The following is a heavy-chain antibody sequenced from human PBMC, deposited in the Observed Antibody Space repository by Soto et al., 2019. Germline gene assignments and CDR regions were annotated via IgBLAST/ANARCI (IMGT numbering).Heavy chain of an antibody. Sequence: SETLSLTCTVSGGSISSYYWSWIRQPPGKGLEWIGYIYYSGSTNYNPSLKSRVTISVDTSKNQFSLKLSSVTAADTAVYYCARRYGMDVWGRGTTVTVSS. V-gene: IGHV4-59*08. J-gene: IGHJ6*02. CDR3: ARRYGMDV. CDR1: GGSISSYY. CDR2: IYYSGST.